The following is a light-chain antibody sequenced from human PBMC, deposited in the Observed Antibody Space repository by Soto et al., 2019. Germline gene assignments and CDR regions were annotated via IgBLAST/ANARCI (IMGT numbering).Light chain of an antibody. CDR1: QSVSSY. CDR2: DAS. CDR3: QQRSNWPLT. V-gene: IGKV3-11*01. Sequence: EIVLTQSPATLSLSPGERATLSCRASQSVSSYLGWYQQKPGQAPRLLIYDASNRATGIPARFSGSGSGTDFTLTISSLEPEDFPVYYCQQRSNWPLTFGGGTKVDIK. J-gene: IGKJ4*01.